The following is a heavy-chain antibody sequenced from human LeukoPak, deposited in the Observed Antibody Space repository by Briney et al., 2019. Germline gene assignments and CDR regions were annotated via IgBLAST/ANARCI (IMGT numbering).Heavy chain of an antibody. CDR1: GFTFSSYT. V-gene: IGHV3-21*01. J-gene: IGHJ6*02. CDR2: ISGSSRHK. CDR3: ATYINWVAGDV. Sequence: GGSLRLSCAASGFTFSSYTMNWVRQAPEKGLEWVSSISGSSRHKYYADSVKGRFTISRDNAKNSLYLQMNSLRAEDTAVYYCATYINWVAGDVWGQGTTVSVSS. D-gene: IGHD1-1*01.